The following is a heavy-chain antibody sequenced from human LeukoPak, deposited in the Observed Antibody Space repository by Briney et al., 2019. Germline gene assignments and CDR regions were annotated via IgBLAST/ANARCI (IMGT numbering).Heavy chain of an antibody. CDR2: ISGSGGST. V-gene: IGHV3-23*01. D-gene: IGHD3-10*01. J-gene: IGHJ5*02. CDR1: GFTFSSYA. CDR3: AKYDSYYYGSGSLTGNWFDP. Sequence: GGSLRLSCAASGFTFSSYAMSWVRQAPGKGLEWVSSISGSGGSTYYADSVKGRFTISRDNSKNTLYLQMTSLSAEETAVYYCAKYDSYYYGSGSLTGNWFDPWGQGTLVTVSS.